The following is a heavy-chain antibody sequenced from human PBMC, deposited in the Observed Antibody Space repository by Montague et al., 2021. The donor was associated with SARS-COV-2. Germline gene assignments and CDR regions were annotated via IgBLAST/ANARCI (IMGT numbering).Heavy chain of an antibody. CDR3: ACGEITTRGLIYYYGMDV. Sequence: SETLSLTCTVSGGSFSSCYWSWIRQSPTTGLEWMGEINNSGSTSSNPSLTRRVTISVDTSMNQCSLKLSAVTAADTAVYYCACGEITTRGLIYYYGMDVWGQGTTVTVSS. CDR1: GGSFSSCY. CDR2: INNSGST. V-gene: IGHV4-34*01. D-gene: IGHD3-22*01. J-gene: IGHJ6*02.